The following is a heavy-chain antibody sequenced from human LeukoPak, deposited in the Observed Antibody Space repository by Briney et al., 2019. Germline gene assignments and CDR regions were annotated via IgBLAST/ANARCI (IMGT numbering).Heavy chain of an antibody. CDR2: ISDYNDNT. V-gene: IGHV1-18*01. Sequence: SVNVSCKASGYTFTSYGISWVRQAPGQGLEWMGWISDYNDNTNYAQKHQGRVTMTTDTSTSTAYMELRSLRSDDTAVYYCARGDSSGYYNSWGQGTLVTVSS. D-gene: IGHD3-22*01. CDR3: ARGDSSGYYNS. CDR1: GYTFTSYG. J-gene: IGHJ4*02.